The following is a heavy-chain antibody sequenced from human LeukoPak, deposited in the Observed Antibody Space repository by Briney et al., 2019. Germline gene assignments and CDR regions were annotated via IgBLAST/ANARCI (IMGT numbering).Heavy chain of an antibody. CDR1: GFTFSSYS. CDR2: ISSSSSYI. D-gene: IGHD3-10*01. Sequence: PGGSLRLSCAASGFTFSSYSMNWVRQAPGKGLEWVSSISSSSSYIYYADSVKGRFTISRDNAKNSLYLQMNSLRAEDTAVYYCVLLPYYGSGSYYTAAAYYGMDVWGKGTTVTVSS. J-gene: IGHJ6*04. V-gene: IGHV3-21*01. CDR3: VLLPYYGSGSYYTAAAYYGMDV.